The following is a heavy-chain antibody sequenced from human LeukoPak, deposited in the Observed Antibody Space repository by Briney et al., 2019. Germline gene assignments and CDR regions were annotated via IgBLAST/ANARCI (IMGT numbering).Heavy chain of an antibody. V-gene: IGHV1-58*01. J-gene: IGHJ4*02. D-gene: IGHD5-12*01. CDR1: GFTFTSSA. Sequence: ASVTVSCKASGFTFTSSAVQWVRQARGQRLEWIGWIVVGSGNTNYAQKFQERVTITRDMSTSTAFMELSSLRSEDTAVYYCAAGTSRGNPAIVATKRGNINFDYDVRGTLATVSS. CDR2: IVVGSGNT. CDR3: AAGTSRGNPAIVATKRGNINFDY.